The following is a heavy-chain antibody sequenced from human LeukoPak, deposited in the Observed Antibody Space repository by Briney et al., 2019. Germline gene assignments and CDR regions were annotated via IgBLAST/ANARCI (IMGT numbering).Heavy chain of an antibody. Sequence: PGGSLRLSCAASGFTFSGSAMHWVRQASGKGLEWVGRIRSKANSYATAYAASVKGRFTISRDDSKNTAYLQMNSLRAEDTAVYYCARKVAVVTALFDYWGQGTLVTVSS. CDR1: GFTFSGSA. CDR3: ARKVAVVTALFDY. D-gene: IGHD2-21*02. J-gene: IGHJ4*02. V-gene: IGHV3-73*01. CDR2: IRSKANSYAT.